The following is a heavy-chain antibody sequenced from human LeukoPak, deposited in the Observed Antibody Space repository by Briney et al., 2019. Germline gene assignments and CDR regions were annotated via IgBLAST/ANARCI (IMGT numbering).Heavy chain of an antibody. V-gene: IGHV3-23*01. CDR2: IRGGGET. CDR3: AKANWVSNADAVW. CDR1: GFSFSNYA. D-gene: IGHD1-1*01. J-gene: IGHJ4*02. Sequence: GGSLRLSCAASGFSFSNYAMSWVRQAPARGPEWASSIRGGGETFCADSVKGRFTLSRDDSRNTVYLQLNNLRVEDTAIYYCAKANWVSNADAVWWGQGTQVTVSS.